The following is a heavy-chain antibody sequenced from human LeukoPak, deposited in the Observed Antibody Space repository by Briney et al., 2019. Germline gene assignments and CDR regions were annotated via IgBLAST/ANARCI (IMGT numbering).Heavy chain of an antibody. CDR2: IYYSGST. J-gene: IGHJ4*02. V-gene: IGHV4-59*12. CDR1: GGSISSYY. Sequence: KSSETLSLTCTVSGGSISSYYWSWIRQPPGKGLEWIGYIYYSGSTYYNPSLKSRVTISVDTSKNQFSLKLSSVTAADTAVYYCAREAREYYYDSSGEFDYWGQGTLVTVSS. D-gene: IGHD3-22*01. CDR3: AREAREYYYDSSGEFDY.